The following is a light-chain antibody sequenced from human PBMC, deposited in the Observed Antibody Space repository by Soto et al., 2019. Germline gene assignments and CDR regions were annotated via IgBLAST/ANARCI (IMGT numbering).Light chain of an antibody. J-gene: IGKJ2*01. V-gene: IGKV3-20*01. CDR1: QSVSSNY. CDR3: QHSSPYT. Sequence: EIVLTQSPGTLSLSPGERATLSCRASQSVSSNYLAWYQQKPGQAPRLLIYGASSRATGIPDRFSGSGSGTDFTLTISILEPEDFAVYYCQHSSPYTFGQGTKLEI. CDR2: GAS.